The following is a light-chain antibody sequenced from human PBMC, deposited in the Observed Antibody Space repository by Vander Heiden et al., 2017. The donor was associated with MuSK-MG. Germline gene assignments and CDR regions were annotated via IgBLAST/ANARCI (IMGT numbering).Light chain of an antibody. V-gene: IGKV1-5*03. Sequence: DIQMTQSPSTLSASVGDRVTITCRASQSISSWLAWDQQKPGKAPKLLIYKASSLEGGVQSRFSGSGSGTEFTLTSSSLQTDDFETYYCQQYNNWTFGQGTKVEIE. CDR3: QQYNNWT. CDR2: KAS. J-gene: IGKJ1*01. CDR1: QSISSW.